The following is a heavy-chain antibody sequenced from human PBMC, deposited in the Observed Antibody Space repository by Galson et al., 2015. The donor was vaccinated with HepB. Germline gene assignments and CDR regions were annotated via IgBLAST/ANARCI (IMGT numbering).Heavy chain of an antibody. CDR3: ARPSGYIEQQLAVDAFDI. V-gene: IGHV5-51*03. J-gene: IGHJ3*02. CDR1: GSSFTSYW. Sequence: QSGAEVTKPGESLKISCKGSGSSFTSYWIGWVRQMPGKGLEWMGIIYPGDSDTRYSPSFQGQVTISADKSISTAYLQWSSLKASDTAMYYCARPSGYIEQQLAVDAFDIWGQGTMVTVSS. CDR2: IYPGDSDT. D-gene: IGHD6-13*01.